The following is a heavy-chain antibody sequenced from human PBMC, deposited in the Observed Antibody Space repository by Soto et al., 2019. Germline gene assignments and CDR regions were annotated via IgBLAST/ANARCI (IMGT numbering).Heavy chain of an antibody. V-gene: IGHV5-51*01. Sequence: GESLKISCKHSGFNFPTFWIAWVRQMPGKGLEWMGIIYPGDSDTRYSPSFQGQVTISADKSISTAYLQWSSLKASDTAMYYCARPLGGLYYYYGMDVWGQGTTVTVSS. D-gene: IGHD5-12*01. CDR2: IYPGDSDT. CDR3: ARPLGGLYYYYGMDV. CDR1: GFNFPTFW. J-gene: IGHJ6*02.